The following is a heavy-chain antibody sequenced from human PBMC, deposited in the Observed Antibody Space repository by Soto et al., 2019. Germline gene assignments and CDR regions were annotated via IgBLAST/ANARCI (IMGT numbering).Heavy chain of an antibody. J-gene: IGHJ3*01. Sequence: AGGSLILSCAASGFTFTSYDMHWVRQATGKGLEWVSSVGTFGDTYYPASVKGRFTISRDNAKNTLYLQMASLRVEDTAVYYCARGDVGAFDLWGQGTMVTV. D-gene: IGHD1-26*01. CDR1: GFTFTSYD. CDR3: ARGDVGAFDL. CDR2: VGTFGDT. V-gene: IGHV3-13*04.